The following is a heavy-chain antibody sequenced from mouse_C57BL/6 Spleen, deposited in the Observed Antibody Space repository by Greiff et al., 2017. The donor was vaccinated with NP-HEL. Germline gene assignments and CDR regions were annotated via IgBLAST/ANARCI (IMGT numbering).Heavy chain of an antibody. CDR3: ARGVYGNSFDY. CDR1: GYSFTSYY. D-gene: IGHD2-1*01. Sequence: VQLQQSGPELVKPGASVKISCKASGYSFTSYYIHWVKQRPGQGLEWIGWIYPGSGNTKYNEKFKGKATLTADTSSSTAYMQLSSLTSEDSAVYYCARGVYGNSFDYWGQGTTLTVSS. J-gene: IGHJ2*01. CDR2: IYPGSGNT. V-gene: IGHV1-66*01.